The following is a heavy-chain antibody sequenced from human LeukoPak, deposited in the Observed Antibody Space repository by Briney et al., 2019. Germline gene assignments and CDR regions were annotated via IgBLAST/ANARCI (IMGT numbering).Heavy chain of an antibody. Sequence: GGSLRLSCAASGFTFSNYAMSWVRQAPGKGLEWVSTVSGSASNTYYADSVKGRFTISRDNSKTTLYLQMNSLMADDTAVYYFSEGFQTFGELRFGVWGQGTLVAVSS. CDR1: GFTFSNYA. CDR2: VSGSASNT. J-gene: IGHJ4*02. D-gene: IGHD4-17*01. V-gene: IGHV3-23*01. CDR3: SEGFQTFGELRFGV.